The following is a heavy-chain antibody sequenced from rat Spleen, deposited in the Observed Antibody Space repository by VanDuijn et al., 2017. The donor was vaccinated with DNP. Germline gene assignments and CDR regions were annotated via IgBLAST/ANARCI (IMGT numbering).Heavy chain of an antibody. CDR3: TTLNSGTYDS. CDR1: GFTFSNYY. J-gene: IGHJ2*01. CDR2: ISSDGGST. D-gene: IGHD1-3*01. Sequence: EVQLVESGGGLVQPGRSLKVSCVASGFTFSNYYMAWVRQAPAKGLEWVAYISSDGGSTYYGDSVRGRFTISRDNAKSSLYLHMDSLRSEDTATYYCTTLNSGTYDSWGQGVMVTVSS. V-gene: IGHV5-20*01.